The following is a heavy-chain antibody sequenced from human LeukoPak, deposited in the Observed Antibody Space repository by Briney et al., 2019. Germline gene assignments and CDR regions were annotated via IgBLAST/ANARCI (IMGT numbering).Heavy chain of an antibody. D-gene: IGHD4-11*01. J-gene: IGHJ4*02. CDR3: ARGDYSNYVGGGY. V-gene: IGHV1-18*01. CDR2: VSSYNGNT. CDR1: GYTFTSTG. Sequence: ASVKVSCKASGYTFTSTGICWVRQAPGQGLEWMGWVSSYNGNTNYAQKFRGRVTMTRDTSTNTAYMELRSLRSDDTAVYFCARGDYSNYVGGGYWGQGTLVTVSS.